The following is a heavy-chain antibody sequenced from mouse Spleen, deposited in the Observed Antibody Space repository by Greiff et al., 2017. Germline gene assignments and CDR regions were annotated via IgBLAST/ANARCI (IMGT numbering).Heavy chain of an antibody. CDR1: GYTFTSYW. J-gene: IGHJ4*01. CDR2: INPSNGGT. Sequence: QVQLKQPGTELVKPGASVKLSCKASGYTFTSYWMHWVKQRPGQGLEWIGNINPSNGGTNYNEKFKSKATLTVDKSSSTAYMQLSSLTSEDSAVYYCARSDYGDYGVDYWGQGTSVTVSS. V-gene: IGHV1-53*01. CDR3: ARSDYGDYGVDY. D-gene: IGHD2-13*01.